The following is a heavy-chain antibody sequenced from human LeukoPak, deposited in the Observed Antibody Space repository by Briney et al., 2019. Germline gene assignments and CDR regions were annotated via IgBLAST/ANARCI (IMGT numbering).Heavy chain of an antibody. Sequence: GGSLRLSCAASGFTFSSYGMHWVRQAPGKGLEWVAFIRFDGSNKYYADSVKGRFTISRDNSKNTLYLQMNSLRAEDTAVYYCAKGVYGSGSFRPHFDYWGQGTLVTVSS. CDR2: IRFDGSNK. CDR3: AKGVYGSGSFRPHFDY. CDR1: GFTFSSYG. J-gene: IGHJ4*02. D-gene: IGHD3-10*01. V-gene: IGHV3-30*02.